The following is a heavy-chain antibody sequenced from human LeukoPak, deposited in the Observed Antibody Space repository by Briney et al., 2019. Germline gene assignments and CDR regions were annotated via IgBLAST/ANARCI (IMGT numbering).Heavy chain of an antibody. CDR1: GGTFSSYA. V-gene: IGHV1-69*05. CDR2: IIPIFGTA. Sequence: SVKVSCKASGGTFSSYAISWVRQAPGQGLEWMGGIIPIFGTANYAQKFQGRVTITTDEPTSTAYMELSSLRSEDTAVYYCASYYAGYGDYRRTPNAFDIWGQGTMVTVSS. D-gene: IGHD4-17*01. J-gene: IGHJ3*02. CDR3: ASYYAGYGDYRRTPNAFDI.